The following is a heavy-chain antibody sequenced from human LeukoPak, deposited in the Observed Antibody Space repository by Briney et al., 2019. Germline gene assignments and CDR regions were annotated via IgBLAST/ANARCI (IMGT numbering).Heavy chain of an antibody. D-gene: IGHD3-10*01. J-gene: IGHJ6*03. Sequence: PGGSLRPSCAASGFTFTSFGLGLVPQAPGRGLEWVSAISGIGDSTYYAASVKGRFTISRDNSKNTLYLQMNSLRAEDTAVYYCAKDRRSNGSGSPSGYMDVWGKGTTVTVSS. CDR1: GFTFTSFG. CDR3: AKDRRSNGSGSPSGYMDV. CDR2: ISGIGDST. V-gene: IGHV3-23*01.